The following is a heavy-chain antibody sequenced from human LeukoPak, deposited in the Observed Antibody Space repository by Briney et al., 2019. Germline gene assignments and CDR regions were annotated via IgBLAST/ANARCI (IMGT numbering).Heavy chain of an antibody. CDR2: IYHSVST. Sequence: SETLSLTCAVYGGSFSGYYWGWIRQPPGKGLEWIGSIYHSVSTYYNPSLKSRVTISVDTSKDQFSLRLSSVTAADTAVYYCARHPSGWYDNWGQGTLVTVSS. D-gene: IGHD2-15*01. CDR1: GGSFSGYY. CDR3: ARHPSGWYDN. V-gene: IGHV4-34*01. J-gene: IGHJ5*02.